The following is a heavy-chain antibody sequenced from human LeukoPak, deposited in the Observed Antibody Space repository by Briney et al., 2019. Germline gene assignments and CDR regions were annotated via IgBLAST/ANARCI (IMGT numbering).Heavy chain of an antibody. V-gene: IGHV3-21*04. CDR1: GFTFSSYS. Sequence: GGSLRLSCAASGFTFSSYSMNWVRQAPGKGLEWVSSISSSSSYIYYADSVKGRFTISRDNAKNSLYLQMNSLRAEDTAAYHCAKGRNEDGDAALNYWGQGTLVTVSS. D-gene: IGHD4-17*01. CDR3: AKGRNEDGDAALNY. CDR2: ISSSSSYI. J-gene: IGHJ4*02.